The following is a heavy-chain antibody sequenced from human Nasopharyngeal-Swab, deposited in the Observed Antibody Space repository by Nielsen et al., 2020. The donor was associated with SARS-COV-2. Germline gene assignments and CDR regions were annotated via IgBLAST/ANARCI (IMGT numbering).Heavy chain of an antibody. V-gene: IGHV3-21*01. CDR3: VRDVIATVTTPPDY. Sequence: GGSLRLSCAGSGFTFSVYGMNWVRQAPGKGLEWVSSISSTNNFIFYADSVKGRFTISRDNAKNSLYLQMNTLRAEDTAVYYCVRDVIATVTTPPDYWGQGTLVTVSS. CDR1: GFTFSVYG. D-gene: IGHD4-17*01. CDR2: ISSTNNFI. J-gene: IGHJ4*02.